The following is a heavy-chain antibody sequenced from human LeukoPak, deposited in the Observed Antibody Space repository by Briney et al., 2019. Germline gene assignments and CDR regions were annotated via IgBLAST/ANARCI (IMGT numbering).Heavy chain of an antibody. J-gene: IGHJ4*02. CDR1: GYTFTSYY. Sequence: ASVKVSCKASGYTFTSYYMHWVRQAPGQGLEWMGIINPSGGSTSYAQKFHGRVTMTRDMSTSTVYMELSSLRSEDTAVYYCARDSGKLELRYYFDYWGQGTLVTVSS. CDR2: INPSGGST. V-gene: IGHV1-46*01. D-gene: IGHD1-7*01. CDR3: ARDSGKLELRYYFDY.